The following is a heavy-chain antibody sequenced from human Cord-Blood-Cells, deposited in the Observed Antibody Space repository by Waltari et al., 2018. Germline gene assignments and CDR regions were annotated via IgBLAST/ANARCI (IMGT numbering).Heavy chain of an antibody. J-gene: IGHJ4*02. D-gene: IGHD3-10*01. V-gene: IGHV4-59*01. Sequence: QVQLQESGPGLVKPSETLSLTCTVSGGSISSYYWSWIRQPPGKGLERIGYTDYSGSTNYNPSLESRVTRSVDTSKNQFSLKLSSVTAAATAVYYCARVPPRGGFDYWGQGTPVTVSS. CDR2: TDYSGST. CDR1: GGSISSYY. CDR3: ARVPPRGGFDY.